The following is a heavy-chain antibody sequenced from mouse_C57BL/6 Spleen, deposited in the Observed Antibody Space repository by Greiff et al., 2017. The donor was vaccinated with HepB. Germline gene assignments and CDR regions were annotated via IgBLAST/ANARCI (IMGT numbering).Heavy chain of an antibody. J-gene: IGHJ3*01. CDR3: TGATAYYGSSGFAY. V-gene: IGHV1-15*01. D-gene: IGHD1-1*01. CDR1: GYTFTDYE. Sequence: QVHVKQSGAELVRPGASVTLSCKASGYTFTDYEMHWVKQTPVHGLEWIGAIDPETGGTAYNQKFKGKAILTADKSSSTAYMELRSLTSEDSAVYYCTGATAYYGSSGFAYWGQGTLVTVSA. CDR2: IDPETGGT.